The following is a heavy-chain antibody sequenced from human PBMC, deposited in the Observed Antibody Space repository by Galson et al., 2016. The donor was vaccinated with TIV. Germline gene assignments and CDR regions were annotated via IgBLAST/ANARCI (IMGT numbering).Heavy chain of an antibody. J-gene: IGHJ4*02. CDR1: GFTFTSHS. D-gene: IGHD1-26*01. CDR3: ARRRYSGTYLEDD. CDR2: ISTYSSYI. Sequence: SLRLSCAASGFTFTSHSMNWVRQAPGKGLEWVSSISTYSSYIYYADSVKGRFTISRDNAKNSLYLQMNSLKAEDTAVYYCARRRYSGTYLEDDWGQGTLVTVSS. V-gene: IGHV3-21*01.